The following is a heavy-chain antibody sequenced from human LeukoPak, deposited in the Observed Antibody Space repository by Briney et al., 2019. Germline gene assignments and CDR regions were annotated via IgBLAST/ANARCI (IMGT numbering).Heavy chain of an antibody. CDR3: ARDGYSGYDSIQLWFCLDY. V-gene: IGHV1-2*02. D-gene: IGHD5-12*01. CDR1: GYTFTGYY. CDR2: INPNSGGT. Sequence: ASVKVSCKASGYTFTGYYMHWVRQAPGQGLEWMGWINPNSGGTNYAQKFQGRVTMTRDTSISTAYMELSRLRSDDTAVCYCARDGYSGYDSIQLWFCLDYWGQGTLVTVSS. J-gene: IGHJ4*02.